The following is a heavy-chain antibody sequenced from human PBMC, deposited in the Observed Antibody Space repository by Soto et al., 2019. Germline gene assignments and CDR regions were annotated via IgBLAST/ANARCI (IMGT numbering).Heavy chain of an antibody. J-gene: IGHJ6*02. V-gene: IGHV3-74*01. Sequence: GGSLRLSCAASGFTFSSYWMHWVRQAPGKGLVWVSRINSDGSSTSYADSVKGRFTISRDNAKNTLYLQMNSLRAEDTAVYYCARQILGYCTNCVCKTLYYYYYGMDVWGQGTTVTVSS. CDR1: GFTFSSYW. D-gene: IGHD2-8*01. CDR3: ARQILGYCTNCVCKTLYYYYYGMDV. CDR2: INSDGSST.